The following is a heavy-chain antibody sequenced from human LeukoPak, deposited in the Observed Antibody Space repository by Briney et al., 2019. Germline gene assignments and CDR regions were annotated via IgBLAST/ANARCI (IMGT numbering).Heavy chain of an antibody. CDR1: GDSISSGNHY. Sequence: SETLSLTCTVSGDSISSGNHYWSRIRQPAGKGLEWIGRIYISGTTTTTYNSSLKSRLTISIDTSKNQFSLKLSSVTAADTAAYYCARRQVGLRRDLWFDPWGQGTLVTVSS. D-gene: IGHD2-15*01. J-gene: IGHJ5*02. CDR3: ARRQVGLRRDLWFDP. V-gene: IGHV4-61*02. CDR2: IYISGTTTT.